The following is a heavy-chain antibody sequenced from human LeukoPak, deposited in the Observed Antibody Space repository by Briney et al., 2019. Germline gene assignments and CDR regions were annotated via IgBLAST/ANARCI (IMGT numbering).Heavy chain of an antibody. J-gene: IGHJ4*02. CDR1: GGPFSGYF. D-gene: IGHD3-10*01. Sequence: SETLSLTCAVSGGPFSGYFWSWIRQSSGKGLEWIGEIHNSGTTNYNPSLNSRVTISEDTSKNQFYLNPSSVTAADTAVYYCARRYYYNLRSFPFDFWGQGTLVTVSS. V-gene: IGHV4-34*01. CDR3: ARRYYYNLRSFPFDF. CDR2: IHNSGTT.